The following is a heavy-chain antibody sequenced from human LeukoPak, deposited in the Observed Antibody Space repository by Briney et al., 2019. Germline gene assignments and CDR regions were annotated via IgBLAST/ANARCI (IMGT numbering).Heavy chain of an antibody. D-gene: IGHD3-22*01. CDR1: GVSISSSNW. J-gene: IGHJ4*02. Sequence: PSETLSLTCAVSGVSISSSNWWSWVRQPPGKGLEWIGEIYHSGSTNYNPSLKSRVTISVDKSKNQFSLKLSFVTAADTAVYYCARMGDYYDSSGLDYWGQGTLVTVSS. CDR2: IYHSGST. CDR3: ARMGDYYDSSGLDY. V-gene: IGHV4-4*02.